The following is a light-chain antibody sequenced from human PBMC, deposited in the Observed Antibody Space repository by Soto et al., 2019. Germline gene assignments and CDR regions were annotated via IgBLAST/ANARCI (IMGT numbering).Light chain of an antibody. CDR3: CSYTGSTTYYV. V-gene: IGLV2-23*01. Sequence: QSALSQPASVPGSPGQSITISCTGTSSDVGSSNLVSWYQQYPGKVPKLMIYEGSKRPSGVSNRFSGSKSGNTASLTISGLQAEDEADYYCCSYTGSTTYYVFGTGTKVTVL. J-gene: IGLJ1*01. CDR1: SSDVGSSNL. CDR2: EGS.